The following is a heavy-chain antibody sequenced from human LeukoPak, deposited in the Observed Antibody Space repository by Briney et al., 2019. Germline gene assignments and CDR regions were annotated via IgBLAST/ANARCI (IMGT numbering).Heavy chain of an antibody. D-gene: IGHD4-17*01. CDR3: ARQEFYGDYYFDY. V-gene: IGHV4-59*08. CDR2: IYYSGST. Sequence: SETLSLTCAVYGGSFSGYYWSWIRQPPGKGLEWIGYIYYSGSTNYNPSLKSRVTISVDTSKNQFSLKLSSVTAADTAVYYCARQEFYGDYYFDYWGQGTLVTVSS. CDR1: GGSFSGYY. J-gene: IGHJ4*02.